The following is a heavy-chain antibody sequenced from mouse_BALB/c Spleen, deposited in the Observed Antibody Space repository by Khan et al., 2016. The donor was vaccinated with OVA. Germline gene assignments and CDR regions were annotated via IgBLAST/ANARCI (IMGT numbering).Heavy chain of an antibody. Sequence: VQLQQSGPDLVKPGASVKISCKASGYSFTLYYMTWVRQSHGKSPEWIGRVNPNNGDTNYNPNFKGKAILTVDKSSNTAYMELRSLTSEDSAVFYCARGYEFFPYWGQGTLVTVSA. V-gene: IGHV1-26*01. CDR2: VNPNNGDT. CDR1: GYSFTLYY. D-gene: IGHD2-12*01. J-gene: IGHJ3*01. CDR3: ARGYEFFPY.